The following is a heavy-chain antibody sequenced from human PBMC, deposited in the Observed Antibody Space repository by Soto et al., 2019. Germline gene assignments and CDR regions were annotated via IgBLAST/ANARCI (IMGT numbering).Heavy chain of an antibody. V-gene: IGHV3-53*01. Sequence: PGGSLRLSCVGSGFTFSTYSINWVRQAPGKGLEWVSVLHSGGDTYYADSVKGRFTISRDNSKNMLYLQMNSLRGDDTAVYYCARGYYYDGRRSPAGAFDIWGQGTMVTVSS. CDR1: GFTFSTYS. J-gene: IGHJ3*02. D-gene: IGHD3-22*01. CDR3: ARGYYYDGRRSPAGAFDI. CDR2: LHSGGDT.